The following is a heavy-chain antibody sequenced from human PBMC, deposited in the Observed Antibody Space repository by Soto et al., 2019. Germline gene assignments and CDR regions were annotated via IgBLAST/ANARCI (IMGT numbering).Heavy chain of an antibody. CDR2: IYYSGST. CDR1: GGSISSGGYY. Sequence: SETLSLTCTVSGGSISSGGYYWSWIRQHPGKGLEWIGYIYYSGSTYYNPSLKSRVTISVDTSKNQFSLKLSSVTAADTAVYYCARDQRTTGYYYYYGMDVWGQGTTVTVSS. CDR3: ARDQRTTGYYYYYGMDV. J-gene: IGHJ6*02. D-gene: IGHD4-4*01. V-gene: IGHV4-31*03.